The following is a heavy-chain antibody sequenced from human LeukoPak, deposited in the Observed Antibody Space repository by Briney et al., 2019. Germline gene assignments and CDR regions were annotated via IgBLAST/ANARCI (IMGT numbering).Heavy chain of an antibody. CDR2: INPNSGGT. Sequence: ASVKVSCKASGYTFTGYYMHWVRQAPGQGLEWMGWINPNSGGTNYAQKFQGRVTMTRDTSISTDYMELSRLRSDDTAVYYCARDHEGAYYYGSGSYYNVWGQGTLVTVSS. CDR3: ARDHEGAYYYGSGSYYNV. D-gene: IGHD3-10*01. V-gene: IGHV1-2*02. CDR1: GYTFTGYY. J-gene: IGHJ4*02.